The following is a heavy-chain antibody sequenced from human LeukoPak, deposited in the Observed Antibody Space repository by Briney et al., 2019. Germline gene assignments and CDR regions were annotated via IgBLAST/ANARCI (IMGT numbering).Heavy chain of an antibody. CDR1: GFTFSDYY. D-gene: IGHD2-15*01. CDR3: ARDALVVAATPHGMGV. V-gene: IGHV3-11*06. CDR2: ISSSSSYT. J-gene: IGHJ6*02. Sequence: GGSLRLSCAASGFTFSDYYMSWIRQAPGKGLEWVSYISSSSSYTNYADSVKGRFTISRDNAKNSLYLQMNSLRAEDTAVYYCARDALVVAATPHGMGVWGQGTTVTVSS.